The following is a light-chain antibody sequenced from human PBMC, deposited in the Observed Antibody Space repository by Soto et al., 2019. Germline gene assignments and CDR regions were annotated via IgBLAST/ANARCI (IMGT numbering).Light chain of an antibody. J-gene: IGKJ1*01. CDR1: QDIATY. V-gene: IGKV1-33*01. CDR2: DAS. CDR3: QQCYMGWT. Sequence: DIQLTHAPSSLSASVGNRVTITCQASQDIATYLNWYQQKPGKAPKLLIYDASTLESGVPSRFSGTGSGTEFTFSITSLQPEDFGTYYCQQCYMGWTFGQGTKVDIK.